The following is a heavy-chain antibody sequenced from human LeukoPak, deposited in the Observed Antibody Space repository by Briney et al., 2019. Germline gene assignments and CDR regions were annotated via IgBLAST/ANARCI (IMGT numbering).Heavy chain of an antibody. D-gene: IGHD1-14*01. V-gene: IGHV3-13*04. J-gene: IGHJ2*01. CDR3: ARVKGDHMRGYFDL. Sequence: PGGSLRLSCAASGFIFSTYGMHWVRQATGKGLEWVSAIGTAGDRYYPDSVKGRFTISRENAENSLYLQMNSLRAGDTAVYYCARVKGDHMRGYFDLWGRGTLVTVSS. CDR2: IGTAGDR. CDR1: GFIFSTYG.